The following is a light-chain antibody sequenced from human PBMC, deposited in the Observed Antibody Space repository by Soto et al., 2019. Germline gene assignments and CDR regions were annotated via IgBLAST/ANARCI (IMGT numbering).Light chain of an antibody. J-gene: IGLJ1*01. CDR2: EVS. Sequence: QSALTQPASVAGSPGQSITISCTETSSDVGGYNYVSWYQHHPGKAPKLMIYEVSSRPSGVSNRFSGSKSGNTASLIISGLQAEDEADYYCSSYTSSSTSVFGTGTKVTVL. V-gene: IGLV2-14*01. CDR1: SSDVGGYNY. CDR3: SSYTSSSTSV.